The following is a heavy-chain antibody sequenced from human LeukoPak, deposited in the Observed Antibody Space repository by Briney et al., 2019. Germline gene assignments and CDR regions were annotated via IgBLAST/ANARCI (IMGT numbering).Heavy chain of an antibody. V-gene: IGHV1/OR15-1*04. D-gene: IGHD3-9*01. CDR3: ARDLPHTYYDILTGTPDSVNWFDP. J-gene: IGHJ5*02. CDR2: INPNSGGT. CDR1: GYIFTDYY. Sequence: ASVKVSCKASGYIFTDYYMHWVRQAPGQELGWMGRINPNSGGTNYAQKFQGRVTMTRDTSISTAYMELSSLRSEDTAVYYCARDLPHTYYDILTGTPDSVNWFDPWGQGTLVTVSS.